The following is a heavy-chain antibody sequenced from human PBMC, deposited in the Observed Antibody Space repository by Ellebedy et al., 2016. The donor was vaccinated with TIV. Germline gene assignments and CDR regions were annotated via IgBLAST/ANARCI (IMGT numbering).Heavy chain of an antibody. D-gene: IGHD2/OR15-2a*01. CDR3: ASQPVAIVPPDFDY. Sequence: SETLSLTCSVSGGSISRYYWTWIRQPPGKGLEWIGYVYYTGSTDYSPSLKSRLTIAVDRSRNQISLKLSSVTAADTAVYYCASQPVAIVPPDFDYWGQGTPVTVSS. CDR2: VYYTGST. CDR1: GGSISRYY. V-gene: IGHV4-59*01. J-gene: IGHJ4*02.